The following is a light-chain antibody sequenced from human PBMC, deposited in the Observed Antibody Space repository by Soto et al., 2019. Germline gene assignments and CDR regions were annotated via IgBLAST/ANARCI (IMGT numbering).Light chain of an antibody. CDR1: GSNIGEGYD. CDR3: KSYDTSLTAQAVV. V-gene: IGLV1-40*01. Sequence: QSVLTQPPSVSGAPGQRVTISCAGSGSNIGEGYDVHWYQHVPGTAPKLPIYSNNNRPSGVPDRFSGSKSGTSASLAITGLQAEDAAVYYCKSYDTSLTAQAVVFGGGTKLTVL. CDR2: SNN. J-gene: IGLJ2*01.